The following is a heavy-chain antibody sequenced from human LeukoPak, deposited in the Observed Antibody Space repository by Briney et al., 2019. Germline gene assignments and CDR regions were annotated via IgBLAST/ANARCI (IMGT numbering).Heavy chain of an antibody. Sequence: KSSETLSLTCTVSGGSISSYYWSWIRQPAGKGLEWIGRIYTSGSTNYNPSLKSRVTMSVDTSKNQFSLKLSSVTAADTAVYYCARDMYYYDSSGLSPLFDYWGQGTLVTVSS. CDR2: IYTSGST. CDR3: ARDMYYYDSSGLSPLFDY. V-gene: IGHV4-4*07. CDR1: GGSISSYY. D-gene: IGHD3-22*01. J-gene: IGHJ4*02.